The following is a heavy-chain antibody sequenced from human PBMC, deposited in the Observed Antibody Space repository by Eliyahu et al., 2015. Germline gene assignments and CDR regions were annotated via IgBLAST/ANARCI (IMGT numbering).Heavy chain of an antibody. V-gene: IGHV3-21*01. D-gene: IGHD6-13*01. Sequence: EVQLVESGGGLVKPGGSLRLSCAASGFTFXXYSMNWVRQAPGKGLEWVSSISSSSSYIYYADSVKGRFTISRDNAKNSLYLQMNSLRAEDTAVYYCASGNTKRYSSSWSPFDYWGQGTLVTVSS. CDR2: ISSSSSYI. J-gene: IGHJ4*02. CDR1: GFTFXXYS. CDR3: ASGNTKRYSSSWSPFDY.